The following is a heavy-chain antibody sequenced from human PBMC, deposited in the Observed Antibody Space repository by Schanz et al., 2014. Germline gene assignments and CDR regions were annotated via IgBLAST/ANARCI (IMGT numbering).Heavy chain of an antibody. CDR1: GGTFSTYP. J-gene: IGHJ6*02. D-gene: IGHD3-10*01. V-gene: IGHV1-18*04. CDR2: ISDYNGKT. CDR3: ARHRFGVFYYGLDV. Sequence: QVQLVQSGAEVRKPGASVKVSCKASGGTFSTYPINWLRQAPGLGLEWMGWISDYNGKTNYAQKFQDRVIMSTDRSSSTAYLELRSLTSDDSAIYYCARHRFGVFYYGLDVWGQGTTILVSS.